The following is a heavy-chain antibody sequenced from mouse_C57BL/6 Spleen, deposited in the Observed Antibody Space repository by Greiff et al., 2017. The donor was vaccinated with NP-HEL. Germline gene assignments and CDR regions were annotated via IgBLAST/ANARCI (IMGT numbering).Heavy chain of an antibody. CDR1: GYTFTSYG. Sequence: VQLQQSGAELARPGASVKLSCKASGYTFTSYGISWVKQRTGQGLEWIGEIYPRSGNTYYNEKFKGKATLTADKSSSTAYMELRSLTSEDSAVYFCAVCSSTFAYWGQGTLVTVSA. V-gene: IGHV1-81*01. J-gene: IGHJ3*01. CDR2: IYPRSGNT. CDR3: AVCSSTFAY. D-gene: IGHD1-1*01.